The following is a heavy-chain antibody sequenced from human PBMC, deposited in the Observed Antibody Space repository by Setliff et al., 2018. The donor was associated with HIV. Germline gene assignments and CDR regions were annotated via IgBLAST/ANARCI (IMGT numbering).Heavy chain of an antibody. D-gene: IGHD1-1*01. Sequence: PSETLSLTCSVSGVSVSSGGYYWSWIRQYPGKGLEWIGYVYYTGTAYFNPSLKSRITISVDTSKNQFSLKLGFVTAADTAVYYCARGESTTWDLAEYFQHWGHGTLVTVSS. CDR1: GVSVSSGGYY. CDR2: VYYTGTA. CDR3: ARGESTTWDLAEYFQH. V-gene: IGHV4-31*03. J-gene: IGHJ1*01.